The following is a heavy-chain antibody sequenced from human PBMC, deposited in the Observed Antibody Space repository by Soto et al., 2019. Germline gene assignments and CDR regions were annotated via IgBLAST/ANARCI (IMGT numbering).Heavy chain of an antibody. J-gene: IGHJ4*02. D-gene: IGHD4-4*01. V-gene: IGHV4-4*07. CDR3: ARDGPTVTFDY. CDR2: LQTSGST. Sequence: SETLSLTCTVSGGTISSYYWSWIRQPAGKGLEWIGHLQTSGSTDYNPSLKSRVTMSVDTSKNQFSLKLSSVTAADTAVYYCARDGPTVTFDYWGQGTLVTVSS. CDR1: GGTISSYY.